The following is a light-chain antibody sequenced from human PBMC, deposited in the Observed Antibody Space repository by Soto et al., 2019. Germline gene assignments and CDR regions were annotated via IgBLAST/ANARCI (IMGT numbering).Light chain of an antibody. CDR3: SSFTTRNTYV. Sequence: QSALTQPASVSASPGQSITISCTGTDSDVGAYNYVSWYQQHPGKAPKLMVFDVTRRPSGVSTRFSGSKSGNTASLTISGLQAEDEADYYCSSFTTRNTYVFGPGTKLTVL. CDR1: DSDVGAYNY. J-gene: IGLJ1*01. CDR2: DVT. V-gene: IGLV2-14*03.